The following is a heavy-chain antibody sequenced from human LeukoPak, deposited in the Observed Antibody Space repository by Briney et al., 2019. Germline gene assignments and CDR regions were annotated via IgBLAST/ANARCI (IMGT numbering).Heavy chain of an antibody. D-gene: IGHD3-10*01. Sequence: PGGSLRLSCAASGLTFSTFAMSWVRQAPGKGLELVSGISNRGTSTYCVDSVKGRFTIARDNSKNTLYLQMNSLRAEDTAEYYCAKDWGSGRGYMDVWGKGTTVTVSS. CDR1: GLTFSTFA. J-gene: IGHJ6*03. CDR3: AKDWGSGRGYMDV. V-gene: IGHV3-23*01. CDR2: ISNRGTST.